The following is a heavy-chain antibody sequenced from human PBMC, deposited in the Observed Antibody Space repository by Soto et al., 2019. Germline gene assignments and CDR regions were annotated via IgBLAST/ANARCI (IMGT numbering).Heavy chain of an antibody. CDR3: ARGVPAAVFDY. CDR1: GYTFTSYA. CDR2: INAGNGNT. V-gene: IGHV1-3*01. J-gene: IGHJ4*02. D-gene: IGHD2-2*01. Sequence: QVQLVQSGAEVKKPGASVKVSCKASGYTFTSYAMHWVRQAPGQRLEWMGWINAGNGNTKYSQKFQGRVTITRDTTASTAYMELSSLRSEDTAVYYCARGVPAAVFDYWGQGTLVTVSS.